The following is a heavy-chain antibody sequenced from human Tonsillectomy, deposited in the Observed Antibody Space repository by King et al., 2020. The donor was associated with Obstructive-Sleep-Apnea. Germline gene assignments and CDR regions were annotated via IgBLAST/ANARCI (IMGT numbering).Heavy chain of an antibody. CDR2: ISSISTYI. CDR3: AREQLGASGYYDY. CDR1: GFTFSGYS. J-gene: IGHJ4*02. D-gene: IGHD6-19*01. Sequence: VQLVESGGGLVKPGGSLRLSCAASGFTFSGYSMNWVRQAPGKGLEWVASISSISTYIYYADSVKGRFTISRDNARTSLHLQMNSLRADDTAVYYCAREQLGASGYYDYWGQGTLVTVSS. V-gene: IGHV3-21*01.